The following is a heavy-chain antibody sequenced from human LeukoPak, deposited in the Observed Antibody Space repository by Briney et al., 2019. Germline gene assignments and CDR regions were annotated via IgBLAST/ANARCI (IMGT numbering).Heavy chain of an antibody. CDR3: ARVCPRSTSCYPDAFDI. J-gene: IGHJ3*02. V-gene: IGHV4-4*07. CDR1: GGPISSYD. CDR2: IYTSGST. Sequence: PSETLSLTCTVSGGPISSYDWSWIRQPAGKGLEWIGRIYTSGSTNYNPSLKSRVTMSVDTSKNQFSLKLSSVTAADTAVYYCARVCPRSTSCYPDAFDIWGQGTMVTVSS. D-gene: IGHD2-2*01.